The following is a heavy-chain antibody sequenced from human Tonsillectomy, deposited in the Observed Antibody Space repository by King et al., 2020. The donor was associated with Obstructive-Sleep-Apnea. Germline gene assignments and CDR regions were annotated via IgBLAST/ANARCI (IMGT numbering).Heavy chain of an antibody. D-gene: IGHD3-22*01. J-gene: IGHJ4*02. V-gene: IGHV3-11*06. CDR1: GFSFSDYY. Sequence: VQLVESGGGLVTPGGSLRLSCAASGFSFSDYYMNWVRQAPGKGLEWVSYISSTSVYTRYAESVKGRFTVSRDNAKNSLYLQITSLRADDTAVYYCARVRGYYDTSGFSSWGQGTLVTVSS. CDR2: ISSTSVYT. CDR3: ARVRGYYDTSGFSS.